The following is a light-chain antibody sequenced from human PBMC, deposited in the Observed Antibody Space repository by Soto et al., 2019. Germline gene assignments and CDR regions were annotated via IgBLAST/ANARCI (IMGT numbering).Light chain of an antibody. Sequence: EIVLTQSPGTLSLSPGERATLSCRASQSVSSSFLAWYQQKPGQAPRLLIYGASRRATGIPDRFSGGGSGTDFTLTISRLEPEDFAVFYCQQYGSSPLTFGGGTKGDIK. CDR1: QSVSSSF. CDR3: QQYGSSPLT. V-gene: IGKV3-20*01. J-gene: IGKJ4*01. CDR2: GAS.